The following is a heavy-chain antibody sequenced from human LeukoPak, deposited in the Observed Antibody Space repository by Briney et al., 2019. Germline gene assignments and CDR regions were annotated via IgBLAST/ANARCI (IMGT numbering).Heavy chain of an antibody. V-gene: IGHV4-59*01. D-gene: IGHD6-6*01. J-gene: IGHJ5*02. CDR3: ARGGGWQLEWCDP. Sequence: NSSETLSLTCTVSGGSISSYYWSWIRQPPGKGLQWIGYIHFSGNTKYNPSLKSRVTISVDTSKNQFSLKLNSVTAADTAVYYCARGGGWQLEWCDPWGQGTLVTVSS. CDR2: IHFSGNT. CDR1: GGSISSYY.